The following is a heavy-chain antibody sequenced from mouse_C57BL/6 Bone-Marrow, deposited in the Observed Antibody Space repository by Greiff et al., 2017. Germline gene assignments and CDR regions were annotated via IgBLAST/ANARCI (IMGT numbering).Heavy chain of an antibody. Sequence: EVQLQQSGPELVKPGASVKISCKASGYTFTNYYMNWVKQSPGKSLEWIGDINPNNGGTSYNQKFKGKATLTVDKSSSTAYMELRSLTSEDSAVYCCAIVYDGYCGQGTTLTVSS. CDR2: INPNNGGT. CDR1: GYTFTNYY. D-gene: IGHD2-3*01. V-gene: IGHV1-26*01. J-gene: IGHJ2*01. CDR3: AIVYDGY.